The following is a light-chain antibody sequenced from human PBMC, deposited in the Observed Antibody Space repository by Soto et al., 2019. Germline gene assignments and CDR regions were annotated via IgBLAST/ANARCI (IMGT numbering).Light chain of an antibody. CDR1: QSVSSSY. J-gene: IGKJ5*01. Sequence: EIVMTQSPATLSVSPGERATLSCRASQSVSSSYLAWYQQKPGQAPRLLIYGASSRATGIPDRFSGSGSGTDFTLTISSLEPEDAAVYYCQQRSNWPPITFGQGTRLEIK. CDR2: GAS. CDR3: QQRSNWPPIT. V-gene: IGKV3D-20*02.